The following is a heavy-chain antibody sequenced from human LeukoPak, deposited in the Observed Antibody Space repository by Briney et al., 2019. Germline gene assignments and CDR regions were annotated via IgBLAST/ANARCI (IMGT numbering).Heavy chain of an antibody. CDR1: GGTFSSYA. V-gene: IGHV1-69*05. J-gene: IGHJ3*02. D-gene: IGHD3-22*01. CDR3: AREAAYYYDSHWGSAFDI. CDR2: IIPIFGTA. Sequence: SVKVSCKASGGTFSSYAISWVRQAPGQGLEWMGGIIPIFGTANYAQKFQGRVTITTDESTSTAYMELSSLRSEDTAVYYCAREAAYYYDSHWGSAFDIWGQGTIVTVSS.